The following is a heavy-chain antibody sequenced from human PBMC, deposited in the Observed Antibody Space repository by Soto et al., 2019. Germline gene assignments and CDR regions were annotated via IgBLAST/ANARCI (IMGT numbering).Heavy chain of an antibody. CDR1: GFTCSSYT. Sequence: GGSLRLSCAASGFTCSSYTMNWVRQAPGKGLEWVSSISSSSSYIYYANSVKGRFTISRDNAKNSLYLQMNSLRAEDTAVYYYARDRGSSVAVDVWGQGTTVTVSS. CDR3: ARDRGSSVAVDV. V-gene: IGHV3-21*01. D-gene: IGHD6-13*01. J-gene: IGHJ6*02. CDR2: ISSSSSYI.